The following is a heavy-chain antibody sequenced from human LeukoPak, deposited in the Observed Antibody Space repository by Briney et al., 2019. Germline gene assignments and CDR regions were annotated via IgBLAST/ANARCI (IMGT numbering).Heavy chain of an antibody. J-gene: IGHJ4*02. CDR2: IYSNETP. CDR3: ASVGGDGFNFDY. Sequence: SETLSLTCTVSGASMRSYYWSWIRQPAGKGLEWIGRIYSNETPNYNPSLKSRVTMSVDTSKNQVSLKLTSVTAADTAVYYCASVGGDGFNFDYWGQGTLVTVSS. D-gene: IGHD5-24*01. V-gene: IGHV4-4*07. CDR1: GASMRSYY.